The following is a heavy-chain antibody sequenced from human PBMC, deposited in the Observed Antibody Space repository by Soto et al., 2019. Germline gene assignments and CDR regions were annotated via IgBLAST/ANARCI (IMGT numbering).Heavy chain of an antibody. CDR2: IIPILGIA. CDR3: ARDRSGDFWSGYYTGAGDSMDV. J-gene: IGHJ6*04. Sequence: ASVKVSCKASGGTFSSYTISWVRQAPGQGLEGMGRIIPILGIANYAQKFQGRVTITADKSTSTAYMELSSLRSEDTAVYYCARDRSGDFWSGYYTGAGDSMDVWGKGTTVTVSS. V-gene: IGHV1-69*04. CDR1: GGTFSSYT. D-gene: IGHD3-3*01.